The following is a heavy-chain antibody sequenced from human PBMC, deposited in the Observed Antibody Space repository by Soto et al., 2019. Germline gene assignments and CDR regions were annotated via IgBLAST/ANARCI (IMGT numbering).Heavy chain of an antibody. V-gene: IGHV3-23*01. J-gene: IGHJ4*02. CDR3: AKARFDSRGTFFRVGFYDV. Sequence: GGSLRLSCAASGFPFSAYVTTWVRRAPGRGLEWISAISGSGDTAYYAESVKGRFTISRDNSRNTLYLKMNNLTVEDTAVYSCAKARFDSRGTFFRVGFYDVWGRGTLVTVSS. D-gene: IGHD3-22*01. CDR1: GFPFSAYV. CDR2: ISGSGDTA.